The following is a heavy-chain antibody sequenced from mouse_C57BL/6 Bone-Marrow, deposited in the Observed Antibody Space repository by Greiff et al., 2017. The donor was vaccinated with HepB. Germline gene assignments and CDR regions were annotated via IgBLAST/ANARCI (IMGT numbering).Heavy chain of an antibody. CDR1: GFTFSDAW. Sequence: GGGLVQPGGSMKLSCAASGFTFSDAWMDWVRQSPEKGLEWVAEIRNKANNHATYYAESVKGRFTISRDDSKSSVYLQMNSLRAEDTGIYYCSYYYGSSWDYAMDYWGQGTSVTVSS. CDR3: SYYYGSSWDYAMDY. V-gene: IGHV6-6*01. J-gene: IGHJ4*01. CDR2: IRNKANNHAT. D-gene: IGHD1-1*01.